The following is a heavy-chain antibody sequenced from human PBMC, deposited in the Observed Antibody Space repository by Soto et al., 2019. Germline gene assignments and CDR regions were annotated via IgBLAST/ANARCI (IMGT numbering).Heavy chain of an antibody. Sequence: LCGGPISSSSYYWGWIRQPPGKGLEWIGSIYYSGSTYYNPSLKSRVTISVDTSKNQFSLKLSSVTAADTAVYYCARPVALGYCSSTSCLDYWGQGTLVTVSS. CDR3: ARPVALGYCSSTSCLDY. D-gene: IGHD2-2*01. CDR2: IYYSGST. CDR1: GGPISSSSYY. J-gene: IGHJ4*02. V-gene: IGHV4-39*01.